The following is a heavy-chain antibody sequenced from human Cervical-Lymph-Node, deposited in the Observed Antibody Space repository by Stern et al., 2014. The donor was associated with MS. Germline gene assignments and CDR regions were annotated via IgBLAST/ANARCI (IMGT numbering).Heavy chain of an antibody. CDR2: IWDDGSNK. D-gene: IGHD6-13*01. CDR3: ARPLSSWYGYYYGMDV. V-gene: IGHV3-33*01. CDR1: GFTFSSYG. Sequence: VQLEASGGGVVQPGRSLRLSCAASGFTFSSYGMHWVRQAPGKGLEWVAVIWDDGSNKYYADSVQGRFTISRDNSKNTLYLQMNSLRAEDTAVYYCARPLSSWYGYYYGMDVWGQGTTVTVSS. J-gene: IGHJ6*02.